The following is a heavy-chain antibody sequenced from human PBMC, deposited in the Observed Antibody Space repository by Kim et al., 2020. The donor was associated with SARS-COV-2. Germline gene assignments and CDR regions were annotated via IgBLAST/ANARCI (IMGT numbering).Heavy chain of an antibody. J-gene: IGHJ4*02. CDR2: IYHSGST. CDR1: GGSISSSNW. V-gene: IGHV4-4*02. CDR3: AKVRADPVGAKGRYFDY. D-gene: IGHD1-26*01. Sequence: SETLSLTCAVSGGSISSSNWWSWVRHPPGKGLEWFGVIYHSGSTNYNPSLKSRVTISVDKSKNQFSLKLSSVTAADTAVYYCAKVRADPVGAKGRYFDYWGQGNLVTVSS.